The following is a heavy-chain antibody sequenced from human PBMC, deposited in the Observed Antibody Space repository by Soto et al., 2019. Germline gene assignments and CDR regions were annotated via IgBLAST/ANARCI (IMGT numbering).Heavy chain of an antibody. CDR2: IKQDASKK. CDR1: GVTFSNYW. Sequence: GGSLRLSCEASGVTFSNYWMSWVRQAPGKGLEWVANIKQDASKKNYVDSVKGRFTISRDNAKSLLYLQMNSLTVEDTAVFYCARELRESDGMEFWGKGTTVTVSS. V-gene: IGHV3-7*01. D-gene: IGHD3-3*01. CDR3: ARELRESDGMEF. J-gene: IGHJ6*03.